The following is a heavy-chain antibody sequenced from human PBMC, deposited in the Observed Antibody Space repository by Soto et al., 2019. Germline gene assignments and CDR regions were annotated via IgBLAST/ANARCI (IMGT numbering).Heavy chain of an antibody. CDR3: ARDSPLNDYGDYKRLDAFDI. CDR2: ISSSSSTI. V-gene: IGHV3-48*01. CDR1: GFTFSSYN. J-gene: IGHJ3*02. D-gene: IGHD4-17*01. Sequence: PGGSLRLSCAASGFTFSSYNMNWVRQAPGKGLEWVSYISSSSSTIYYADSVKGRFTISRDNAKNSLYLQMNSMRAEDTAVYYCARDSPLNDYGDYKRLDAFDIWGQGTMVTVSS.